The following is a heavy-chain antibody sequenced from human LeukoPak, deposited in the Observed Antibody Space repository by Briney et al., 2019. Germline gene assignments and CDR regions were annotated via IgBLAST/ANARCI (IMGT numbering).Heavy chain of an antibody. CDR2: INHSGST. D-gene: IGHD3-10*01. CDR1: GGSFSGYY. CDR3: ARRYGSGSSEGHYYYYYYMDV. J-gene: IGHJ6*03. V-gene: IGHV4-34*01. Sequence: SETLSLTCAVYGGSFSGYYWSWLRQPPGKGLEWIGEINHSGSTNYNPSLKSRVTISVDTSKNQFSLKLSSVTAADTAVYYCARRYGSGSSEGHYYYYYYMDVWGKGTTVTISS.